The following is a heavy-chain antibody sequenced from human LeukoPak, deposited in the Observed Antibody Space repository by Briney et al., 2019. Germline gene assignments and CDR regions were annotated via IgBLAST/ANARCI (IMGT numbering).Heavy chain of an antibody. CDR3: ARDKGGQWLAFDY. J-gene: IGHJ4*02. V-gene: IGHV1-2*04. D-gene: IGHD6-19*01. CDR1: GYTFTGYY. Sequence: ASVKVSCKASGYTFTGYYMHWVRQAPGQGLEWMGWINPNSGGTNYAQKFQGWVTMTRDTSISTAYMELSRLRSDDTAVYYCARDKGGQWLAFDYWSQGTLVTVSS. CDR2: INPNSGGT.